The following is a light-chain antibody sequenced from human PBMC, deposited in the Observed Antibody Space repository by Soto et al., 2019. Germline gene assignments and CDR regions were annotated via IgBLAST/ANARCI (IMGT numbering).Light chain of an antibody. CDR1: QSISYW. J-gene: IGKJ1*01. V-gene: IGKV1-5*03. CDR2: TAS. Sequence: DIQMTQSPSTLSASVGDRVTITCRASQSISYWLAWYQQKPGKAPKLLIYTASSLERGVPSRFSGSGSGTEFHLTISSLQPNDFSTDYCQQYNSYSWRFGQGTKVEIK. CDR3: QQYNSYSWR.